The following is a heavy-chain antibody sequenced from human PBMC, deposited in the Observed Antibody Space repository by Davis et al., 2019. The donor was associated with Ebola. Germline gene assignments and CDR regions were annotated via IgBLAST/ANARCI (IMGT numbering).Heavy chain of an antibody. CDR2: ISAYNGNT. V-gene: IGHV1-18*01. D-gene: IGHD1-26*01. Sequence: AASVKVSCKASGYSFNRFGLSWVRQAPGQGLEWMGWISAYNGNTNYAQKVQGRVTMTTDTSTGTAYLDLRSLRSDDTAVYFCARTSIVGTTTTASDIWGQGTMVTVSS. CDR1: GYSFNRFG. CDR3: ARTSIVGTTTTASDI. J-gene: IGHJ3*02.